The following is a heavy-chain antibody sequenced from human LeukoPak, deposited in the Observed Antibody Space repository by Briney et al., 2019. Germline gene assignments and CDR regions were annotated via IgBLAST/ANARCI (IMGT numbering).Heavy chain of an antibody. V-gene: IGHV3-74*01. CDR3: ARDRGFGELGLDI. J-gene: IGHJ3*02. CDR1: GFTFSSHW. D-gene: IGHD3-10*01. CDR2: VNGDGGST. Sequence: GGSLRLPCVASGFTFSSHWMHWVRRAPGKGLVWVSRVNGDGGSTRYADSVQGRFTISRDNAKNTLYLQMNSLRAGDTAVYYCARDRGFGELGLDIWGQGTMVTVSS.